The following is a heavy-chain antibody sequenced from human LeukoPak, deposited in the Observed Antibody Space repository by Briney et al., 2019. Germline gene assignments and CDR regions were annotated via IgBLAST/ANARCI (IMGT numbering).Heavy chain of an antibody. CDR3: ARRPDDYGDY. CDR2: IYYSGST. V-gene: IGHV4-59*01. CDR1: GGSISSYY. J-gene: IGHJ4*02. Sequence: SETLSLTCTVSGGSISSYYWSWIRQPPGKGLEWIGYIYYSGSTNYNPSLKSRVTISVDTSKNQFSLKLSSVTAADTAVYYCARRPDDYGDYWGQGTLVTVSS.